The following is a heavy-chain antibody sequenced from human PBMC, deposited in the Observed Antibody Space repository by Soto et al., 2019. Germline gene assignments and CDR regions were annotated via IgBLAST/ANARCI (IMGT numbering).Heavy chain of an antibody. J-gene: IGHJ5*02. CDR2: IWYDGTYK. Sequence: QVRLVESGGGVVQPGRSLRLSCAASGFAFNTYGIQWVRQAPGKGLEWVAVIWYDGTYKYYADSVNGRFTISRDNSKNTVYLQMNGLRAEDTAVYHCASARIAAAGPKWLHPWGQGTLVTVSS. D-gene: IGHD6-13*01. V-gene: IGHV3-33*01. CDR3: ASARIAAAGPKWLHP. CDR1: GFAFNTYG.